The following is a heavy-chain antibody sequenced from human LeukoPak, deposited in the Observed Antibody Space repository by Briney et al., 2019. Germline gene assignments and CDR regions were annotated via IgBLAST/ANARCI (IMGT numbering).Heavy chain of an antibody. CDR2: IDFSGGT. V-gene: IGHV4-59*01. CDR1: GGSISSYY. J-gene: IGHJ4*02. D-gene: IGHD3-3*01. CDR3: ARVGSGVDYLYYFDY. Sequence: SETLSLTCTVSGGSISSYYWSWIRQSPGKGLEWIGYIDFSGGTNYNPSLKSRVTISVDTSKNQFSLKLSSVTAADTAVYYCARVGSGVDYLYYFDYWGQGTLVTVSS.